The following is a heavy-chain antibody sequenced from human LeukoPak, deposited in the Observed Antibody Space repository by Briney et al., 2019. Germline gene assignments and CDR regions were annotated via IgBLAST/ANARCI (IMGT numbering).Heavy chain of an antibody. D-gene: IGHD6-13*01. CDR2: ISGYNGNT. J-gene: IGHJ4*02. CDR3: GRLDLAAPQSDY. Sequence: ASVKVSCKASGYIFSSYGIIWMRQAPGQGLEWVGWISGYNGNTKYAQNLQGRVTMTTDTSTRTAYMELRSLRSDDTAVYYCGRLDLAAPQSDYWGQGTLVTVSS. CDR1: GYIFSSYG. V-gene: IGHV1-18*01.